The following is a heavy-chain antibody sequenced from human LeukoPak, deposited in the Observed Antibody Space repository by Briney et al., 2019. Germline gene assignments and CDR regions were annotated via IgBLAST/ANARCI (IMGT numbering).Heavy chain of an antibody. CDR2: INSDGRST. CDR1: GFTFSSYY. V-gene: IGHV3-74*01. J-gene: IGHJ6*02. CDR3: ARGNYYGMDV. Sequence: TGGSLRLSCAASGFTFSSYYMHWVRHAPGKGLVWVSRINSDGRSTIYADSVKGRFTISRDNAKNTLYLQMNSLRAEDTAVYYCARGNYYGMDVWGQGTTVTVSS.